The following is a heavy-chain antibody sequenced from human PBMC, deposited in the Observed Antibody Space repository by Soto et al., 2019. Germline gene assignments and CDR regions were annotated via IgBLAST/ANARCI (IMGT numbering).Heavy chain of an antibody. J-gene: IGHJ4*02. D-gene: IGHD2-21*01. Sequence: SETLSLTCTVSGGSISSYYWSWIRQPPGKGLEWIGYIYYSGSTNYNPSLKSRVTIPVDTSKNQFSLKLSSVTAADTAVYYCATRPIDSFAFDDWGQGTLVPVSS. CDR3: ATRPIDSFAFDD. CDR1: GGSISSYY. CDR2: IYYSGST. V-gene: IGHV4-59*01.